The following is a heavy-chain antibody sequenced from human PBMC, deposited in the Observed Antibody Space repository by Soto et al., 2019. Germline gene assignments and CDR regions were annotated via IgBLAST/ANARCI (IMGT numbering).Heavy chain of an antibody. CDR2: ISGYNGNT. J-gene: IGHJ6*02. CDR1: GYSFTTYG. Sequence: QVQLVQSGGEVKKPGASVKVSCKTSGYSFTTYGISWVRQAPGQGLEWMGWISGYNGNTNYAQKFQGRVTXPXDXSAXTAYMELRSLRSDDTAVYYCAREGPAPYYYYGMDVWGQGSTVAVSS. V-gene: IGHV1-18*01. CDR3: AREGPAPYYYYGMDV.